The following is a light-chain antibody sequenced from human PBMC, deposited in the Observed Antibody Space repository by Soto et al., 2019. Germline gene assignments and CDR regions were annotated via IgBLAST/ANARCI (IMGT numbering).Light chain of an antibody. V-gene: IGKV1-17*01. CDR2: DAS. J-gene: IGKJ2*01. CDR1: QGIRND. Sequence: DIQMTQSPSSLSASVGDRVTITCRASQGIRNDLGWYQQRPGKVPKCLIYDASSLQSGVPSRFSGSGSGTELTLTISSLQPEDFATHYCLPPNSYPSAFGQGTKLEIK. CDR3: LPPNSYPSA.